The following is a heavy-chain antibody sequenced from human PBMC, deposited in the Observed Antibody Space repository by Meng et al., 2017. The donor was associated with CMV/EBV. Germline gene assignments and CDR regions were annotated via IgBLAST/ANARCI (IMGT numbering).Heavy chain of an antibody. CDR2: INHSGST. V-gene: IGHV4-34*01. J-gene: IGHJ6*02. Sequence: SQTPSLTRAVYGGSFSGYYWSWIRQPPGKGLEWIGEINHSGSTNYNPSLKSRVTISVDTSKNQFSLKLSSVTAADTAVYYCARDVTIFGTRRGMDVWGQGTTVTVSS. CDR1: GGSFSGYY. D-gene: IGHD3-3*01. CDR3: ARDVTIFGTRRGMDV.